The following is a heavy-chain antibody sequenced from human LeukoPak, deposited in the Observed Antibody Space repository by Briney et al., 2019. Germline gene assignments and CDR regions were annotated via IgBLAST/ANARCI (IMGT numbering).Heavy chain of an antibody. D-gene: IGHD1-14*01. CDR1: GGSISSYY. CDR3: AREPNRISWFDP. CDR2: IYYSGST. Sequence: PSETLSLTCTVSGGSISSYYWSWIRQPPGKGLEWIGYIYYSGSTNYNPSLKSRVTISVDTSKNQFSLKLSSVTAADTAVYYCAREPNRISWFDPWGQGTLVTVSS. J-gene: IGHJ5*02. V-gene: IGHV4-59*01.